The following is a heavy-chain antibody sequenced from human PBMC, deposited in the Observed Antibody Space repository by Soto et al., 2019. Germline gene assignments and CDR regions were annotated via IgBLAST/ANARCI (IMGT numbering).Heavy chain of an antibody. D-gene: IGHD3-16*01. J-gene: IGHJ6*02. CDR1: GYTFTAYF. Sequence: QVQLVQSGADVKKPGASVKVSCQASGYTFTAYFIHWVRQAPGQGLEWMGWINPNSGGTHYAQKFLGRVTITGDTSLSTAYMELTSLRSDDTAVYYCARTNIRGNYFYSLDVWGQGTTVTVSS. CDR3: ARTNIRGNYFYSLDV. V-gene: IGHV1-2*02. CDR2: INPNSGGT.